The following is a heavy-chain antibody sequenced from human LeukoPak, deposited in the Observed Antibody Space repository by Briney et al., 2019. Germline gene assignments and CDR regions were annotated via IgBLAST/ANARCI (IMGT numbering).Heavy chain of an antibody. CDR3: ARGGAGTFDQ. Sequence: GGSLRLSCAASGFTVSSNYMSWVRQAPGKGLEWVSVIYSGGSTYYADSVKGRFTISRDNAKNSLYLQLNSLRAEDTAVYYCARGGAGTFDQWGQGTLVTVSS. D-gene: IGHD4/OR15-4a*01. CDR1: GFTVSSNY. J-gene: IGHJ4*02. V-gene: IGHV3-66*01. CDR2: IYSGGST.